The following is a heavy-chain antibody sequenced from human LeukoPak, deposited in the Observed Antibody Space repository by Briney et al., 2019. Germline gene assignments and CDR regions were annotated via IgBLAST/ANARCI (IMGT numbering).Heavy chain of an antibody. CDR3: AKISGSRPASYFDY. D-gene: IGHD3-10*01. CDR2: ISYDGSNK. CDR1: GFTFSSYA. V-gene: IGHV3-30*04. Sequence: GGSLRLSCAASGFTFSSYAMHWVRQAPGKGLEWVAVISYDGSNKYYADSVKGRFTISRDNSKNTLYLQMNSLRAEDTAVYYCAKISGSRPASYFDYWGQGTLVTVSS. J-gene: IGHJ4*02.